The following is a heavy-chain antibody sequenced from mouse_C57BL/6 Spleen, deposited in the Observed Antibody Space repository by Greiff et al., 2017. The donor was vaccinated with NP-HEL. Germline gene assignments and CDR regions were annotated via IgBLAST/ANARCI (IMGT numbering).Heavy chain of an antibody. CDR3: ARSVVATKGFAY. Sequence: VQLKESGPELVKPGASVKMSCKASGYTFTDYNMHWVKQSHGKSLEWIGYINPNNGGTSYNQKFKGKATLTVNKSSSTAYMELRSLTSEDSAVYYCARSVVATKGFAYWGQGTLVTVSA. CDR1: GYTFTDYN. J-gene: IGHJ3*01. CDR2: INPNNGGT. V-gene: IGHV1-22*01. D-gene: IGHD1-1*01.